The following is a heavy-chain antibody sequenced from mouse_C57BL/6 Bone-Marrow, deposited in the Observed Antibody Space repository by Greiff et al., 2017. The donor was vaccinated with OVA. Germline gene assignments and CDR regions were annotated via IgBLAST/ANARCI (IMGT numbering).Heavy chain of an antibody. V-gene: IGHV14-4*01. CDR2: IDPENGDT. J-gene: IGHJ1*03. CDR3: TTGADYYGSSPWYFDV. D-gene: IGHD1-1*01. Sequence: VQLQQSGAELVRPGASVKLSCTASGFNIKDDYMHWVKQRPEQGLEWIGWIDPENGDTEYASKFQGKATITAATSSNTAYLQLSSLTSEDTAVYYCTTGADYYGSSPWYFDVWGTGTTVTVSS. CDR1: GFNIKDDY.